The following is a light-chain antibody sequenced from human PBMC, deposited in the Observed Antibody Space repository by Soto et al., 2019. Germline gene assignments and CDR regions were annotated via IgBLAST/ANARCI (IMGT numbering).Light chain of an antibody. CDR1: QRMSGW. CDR3: QHYGGVWT. J-gene: IGKJ1*01. Sequence: DIQMTQSPSTLSASVGDTFPITFRASQRMSGWLAWYQQKPGKAPKVLIYDASSLESGVPSRFSGSGSATEFILTISSLQPDDFATYHCQHYGGVWTFGQGTKVDI. V-gene: IGKV1-5*01. CDR2: DAS.